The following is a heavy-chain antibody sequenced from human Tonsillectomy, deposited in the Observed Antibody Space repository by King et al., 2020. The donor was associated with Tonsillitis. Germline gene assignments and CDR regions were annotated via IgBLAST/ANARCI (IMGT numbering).Heavy chain of an antibody. V-gene: IGHV1-2*02. J-gene: IGHJ4*02. CDR3: ARGSRRITIFGVALLGY. CDR2: INPNSGGT. Sequence: QLVQSGAEVKKPGASVKVSCKASGYTFTGYYMHWVRQAPGQGLEWMGWINPNSGGTNYAQKFQGRVTMTRDTSISTAYMELSRLRSDDTAVYYCARGSRRITIFGVALLGYWGQGTLVTVSS. CDR1: GYTFTGYY. D-gene: IGHD3-3*01.